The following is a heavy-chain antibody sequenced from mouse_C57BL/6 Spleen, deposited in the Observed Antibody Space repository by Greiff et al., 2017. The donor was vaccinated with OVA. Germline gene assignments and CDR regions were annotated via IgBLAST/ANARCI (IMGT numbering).Heavy chain of an antibody. CDR3: ASKDWDY. CDR2: INPNNGGT. J-gene: IGHJ2*01. D-gene: IGHD4-1*01. Sequence: VQLQQSGPELVKPGASVKISCKASGYTFTDYYMNWVKQSHGKSLEWIGDINPNNGGTSYNQKFKGKATLTVDKSSSTAYMELRSLTSEDSAVYYCASKDWDYWGQGTTLTVSS. CDR1: GYTFTDYY. V-gene: IGHV1-26*01.